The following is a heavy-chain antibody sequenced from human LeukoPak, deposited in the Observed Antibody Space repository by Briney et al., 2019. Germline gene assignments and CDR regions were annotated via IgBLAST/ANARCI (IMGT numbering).Heavy chain of an antibody. Sequence: GGSLRLSCAASGFTFSTYAMHWVRQAPGKGLEWVAVISYDGSSKYYADSVKGRFTISRDNSKNTLYLQMNGLRAEDTAVYYCAKDDNWLQFESWGQGTPVTVSS. CDR1: GFTFSTYA. D-gene: IGHD5-24*01. J-gene: IGHJ4*02. CDR2: ISYDGSSK. V-gene: IGHV3-30*04. CDR3: AKDDNWLQFES.